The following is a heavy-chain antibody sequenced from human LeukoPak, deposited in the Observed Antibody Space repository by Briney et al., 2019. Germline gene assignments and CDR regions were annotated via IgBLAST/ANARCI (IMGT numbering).Heavy chain of an antibody. CDR3: ARGDGYHAY. CDR2: IYYSGST. V-gene: IGHV4-59*01. CDR1: GGAMSRYY. Sequence: SATLSLTCTVSGGAMSRYYWSWIRQPPGEGLEWLGYIYYSGSTNYNPSLKSRATITVDASKNQFSQKLSSGTAADTAVYYGARGDGYHAYWGQGTLVTVSS. D-gene: IGHD5-24*01. J-gene: IGHJ4*02.